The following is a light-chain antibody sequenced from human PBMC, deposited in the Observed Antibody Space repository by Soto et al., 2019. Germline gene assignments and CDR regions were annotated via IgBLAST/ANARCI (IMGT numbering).Light chain of an antibody. Sequence: EIVMTQSPATLPVSPGVRATIYCRASQSVSSNLAWYQQKPGQAPRLLIYGASTRATGIPARFSGSGSGTEFTLTISSLQSEDFAVYYCQQYNNWPRTVGQGTTVDIK. V-gene: IGKV3-15*01. CDR2: GAS. J-gene: IGKJ1*01. CDR3: QQYNNWPRT. CDR1: QSVSSN.